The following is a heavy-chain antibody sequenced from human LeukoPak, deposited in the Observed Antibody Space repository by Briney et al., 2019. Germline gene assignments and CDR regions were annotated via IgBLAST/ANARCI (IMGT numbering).Heavy chain of an antibody. D-gene: IGHD3-16*01. CDR2: INSDGSST. Sequence: GGSLRLSCAASGFTFSSYWMHWVRQAPGKGLVWVSRINSDGSSTSYADSVKGRFTISRDNAKNTLYLQMNSLRAEDTAVYYCAKSYGSRIKNGMDVWGQGTTVTVSS. CDR1: GFTFSSYW. J-gene: IGHJ6*02. CDR3: AKSYGSRIKNGMDV. V-gene: IGHV3-74*01.